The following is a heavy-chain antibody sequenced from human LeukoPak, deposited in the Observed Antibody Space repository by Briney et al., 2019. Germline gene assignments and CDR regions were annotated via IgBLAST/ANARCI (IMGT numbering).Heavy chain of an antibody. Sequence: GGSLRLSCAASGFTFSSYGMHWVRQAPGKGLEWVAFIRYDGSNKYYADSVKGRFTIARDNSKNTLYLQMNSLGAEDTAVYYCAAGLVTPRVSGYWGQGTLVTVSS. V-gene: IGHV3-30*02. CDR1: GFTFSSYG. CDR3: AAGLVTPRVSGY. D-gene: IGHD4-11*01. J-gene: IGHJ4*02. CDR2: IRYDGSNK.